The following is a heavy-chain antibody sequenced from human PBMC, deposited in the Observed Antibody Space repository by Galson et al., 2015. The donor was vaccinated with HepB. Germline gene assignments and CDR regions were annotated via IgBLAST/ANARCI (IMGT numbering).Heavy chain of an antibody. CDR2: ISANSGNT. D-gene: IGHD4/OR15-4a*01. J-gene: IGHJ4*02. CDR1: GYAFTTNG. CDR3: ARDRDYRFDY. V-gene: IGHV1-18*04. Sequence: CKASGYAFTTNGISWVRQAPGQGLEWMGWISANSGNTKYAQNFQERVTLTRDTSTSTVYLELRNLRSDDTAAYYCARDRDYRFDYWGQGTLVTVSS.